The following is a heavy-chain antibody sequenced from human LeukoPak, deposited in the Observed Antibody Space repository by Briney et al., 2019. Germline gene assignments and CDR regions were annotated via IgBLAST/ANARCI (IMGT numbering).Heavy chain of an antibody. J-gene: IGHJ4*02. CDR3: ARDTRGARDNYFDY. CDR2: ISYDGSNK. Sequence: GGSLRLSCAASGFTFSSHGMHWVRQAPGKGLEWVAVISYDGSNKYYADSVKGRFTVSRDNSKNTLFLQMNTLRTEDTAVYYCARDTRGARDNYFDYWGQGTLVTVSS. V-gene: IGHV3-30*03. D-gene: IGHD3-16*01. CDR1: GFTFSSHG.